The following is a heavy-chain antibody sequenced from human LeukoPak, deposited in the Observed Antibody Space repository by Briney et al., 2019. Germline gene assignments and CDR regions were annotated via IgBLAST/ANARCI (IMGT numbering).Heavy chain of an antibody. CDR2: ISSSGSTI. Sequence: GGSLRLSCAASGFTFSDYYMSWIRQAPGKGLEWVSYISSSGSTIYYADSVKGRFTISRDNAKNSLYLQMNSLRAEDTAVYYCARDPANVWWLSPGQMGEDAFDIWGQGTMVTVSS. CDR3: ARDPANVWWLSPGQMGEDAFDI. J-gene: IGHJ3*02. D-gene: IGHD5-12*01. V-gene: IGHV3-11*04. CDR1: GFTFSDYY.